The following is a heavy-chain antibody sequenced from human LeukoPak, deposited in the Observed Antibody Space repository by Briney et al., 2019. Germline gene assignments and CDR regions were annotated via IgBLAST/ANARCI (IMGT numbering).Heavy chain of an antibody. V-gene: IGHV3-21*04. CDR1: GFTFNNYN. J-gene: IGHJ4*02. CDR3: AKGRGLSYDYGVDY. CDR2: ITSSGAYI. Sequence: GGSLRLSCAASGFTFNNYNMNWVRQAPGKALEWVSSITSSGAYIFYADSVKGRFTISRDNAKNSLYLQMNSLRAEDTALYYCAKGRGLSYDYGVDYWGQGTLVTVSS. D-gene: IGHD4-17*01.